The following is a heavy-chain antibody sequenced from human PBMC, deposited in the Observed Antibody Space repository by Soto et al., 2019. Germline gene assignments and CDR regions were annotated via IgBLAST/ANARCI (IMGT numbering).Heavy chain of an antibody. J-gene: IGHJ5*02. CDR1: GFTFSSYS. CDR2: ISSSSSYI. Sequence: EVQLVESGGGLVKPGGSLRLSCAASGFTFSSYSMNWVRQAPGKGLEWVSSISSSSSYIYYADSVKGRFTISRDNAKNSLYLQMISLRAEDTAVYYCARGPDYYGSWSYYNWFDPWGQGTLVTVSS. CDR3: ARGPDYYGSWSYYNWFDP. V-gene: IGHV3-21*01. D-gene: IGHD3-10*01.